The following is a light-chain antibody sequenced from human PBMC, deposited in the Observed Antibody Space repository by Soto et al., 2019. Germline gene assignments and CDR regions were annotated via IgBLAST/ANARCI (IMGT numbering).Light chain of an antibody. CDR1: QSVSSSY. CDR3: QQYGSSPST. V-gene: IGKV3-20*01. CDR2: GAS. J-gene: IGKJ4*01. Sequence: EIVLTQSPGTLSLTAGERATLSCRASQSVSSSYLAWYQQKPGQAPRLLIYGASSRATGIPDRFSGSGSGTDFTLTISRLEPEDFAVYYCQQYGSSPSTFGGGTKVEIK.